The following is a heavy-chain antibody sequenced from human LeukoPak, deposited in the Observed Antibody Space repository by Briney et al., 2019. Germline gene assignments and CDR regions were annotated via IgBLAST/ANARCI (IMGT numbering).Heavy chain of an antibody. V-gene: IGHV5-51*01. D-gene: IGHD2-15*01. J-gene: IGHJ6*01. CDR1: GYPLTSYW. CDR3: ARRVDYYYGMDV. Sequence: GGSLKISSQGSGYPLTSYWIAWARQMPGKGLDWIGIIYPGDSDTRYSPSFQGQVTTSADKSISTAYLQWSSLKASDTAMYYCARRVDYYYGMDVWGQGTTVTVSS. CDR2: IYPGDSDT.